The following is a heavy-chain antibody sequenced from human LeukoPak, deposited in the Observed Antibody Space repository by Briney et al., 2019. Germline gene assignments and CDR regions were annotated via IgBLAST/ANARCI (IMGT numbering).Heavy chain of an antibody. CDR3: ARGPGYYDYVWGSYRSYYFDY. Sequence: ASVKVSCKASGYTFISYDINWVRQATGQGLEWMGWMNPNSGNTGYAQKFQGRVTMTRNTSISTAYMELSSLRSEDTAVYYCARGPGYYDYVWGSYRSYYFDYWGQGTLVTVST. V-gene: IGHV1-8*01. J-gene: IGHJ4*02. CDR2: MNPNSGNT. CDR1: GYTFISYD. D-gene: IGHD3-16*02.